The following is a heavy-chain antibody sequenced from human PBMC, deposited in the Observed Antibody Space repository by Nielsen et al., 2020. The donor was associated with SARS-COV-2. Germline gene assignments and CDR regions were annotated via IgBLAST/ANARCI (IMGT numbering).Heavy chain of an antibody. CDR3: ARDLRFGELPYDI. J-gene: IGHJ3*02. Sequence: GSLRLSCAASGFTFDDYGMSWVRQAPGKGLEWVAVIWYDGSNKYYADSVKGRFTISRDNSKNTLYLQMNSLRAEDTAVYYCARDLRFGELPYDIWGQGTMVTVSS. CDR2: IWYDGSNK. D-gene: IGHD3-10*01. V-gene: IGHV3-33*08. CDR1: GFTFDDYG.